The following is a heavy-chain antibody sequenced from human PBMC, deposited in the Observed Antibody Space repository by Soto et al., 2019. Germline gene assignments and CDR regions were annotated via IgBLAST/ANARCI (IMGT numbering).Heavy chain of an antibody. V-gene: IGHV3-33*01. Sequence: QVQLVESGGGVVQPGRSLRLSCAASGFTFSDYGMHWVRQAPGKGLEWVAMIWYDGSNENYADSVKGRFTISRDNAKSTLYLQMNSLRAEDTAVYYCAREGRFLEWSVSYGMDVWGQGTTVTVSS. D-gene: IGHD3-3*01. J-gene: IGHJ6*02. CDR3: AREGRFLEWSVSYGMDV. CDR2: IWYDGSNE. CDR1: GFTFSDYG.